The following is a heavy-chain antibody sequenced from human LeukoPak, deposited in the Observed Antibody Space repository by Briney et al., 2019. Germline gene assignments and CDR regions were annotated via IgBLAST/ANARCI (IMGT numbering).Heavy chain of an antibody. Sequence: PGGSLRLSCAASGFIFSDCSMNWVRQAPGKGLEWISNIRGSRSGLGSGMYYADSVRGRFTISRDDAKNSLYLQMSSLRAEDTAFYYCARDNNWGFDYWGQGALVTVSS. V-gene: IGHV3-48*04. CDR2: IRGSRSGLGSGM. CDR1: GFIFSDCS. CDR3: ARDNNWGFDY. D-gene: IGHD7-27*01. J-gene: IGHJ4*02.